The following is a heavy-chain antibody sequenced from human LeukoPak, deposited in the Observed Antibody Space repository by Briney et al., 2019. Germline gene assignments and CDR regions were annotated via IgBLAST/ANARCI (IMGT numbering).Heavy chain of an antibody. Sequence: TGGSLRLSCAASGFTFRSYAMSWFRQGPGKGLEWVSAFSGSGGSTYYADSVKGRFTISRDNSKNTLYLQMNSLRTEDTAVYFCAKFPKDYYDSSGYLSDPWGQGTLVTVSS. CDR1: GFTFRSYA. CDR3: AKFPKDYYDSSGYLSDP. D-gene: IGHD3-22*01. V-gene: IGHV3-23*01. CDR2: FSGSGGST. J-gene: IGHJ5*02.